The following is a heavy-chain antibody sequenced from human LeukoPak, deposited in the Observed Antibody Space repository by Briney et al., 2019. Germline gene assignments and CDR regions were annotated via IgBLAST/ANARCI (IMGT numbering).Heavy chain of an antibody. V-gene: IGHV1-18*01. J-gene: IGHJ4*02. Sequence: ASVKVSCKPSGFTFSAYGIAWVRQAPGQGPEWMGWISNHNGNTNYAQKLQGRVTMTTDTSTSTAYMELRSLRSDDTAVYYCAAALGYCSGGSCYDFDYWGQGTLVTVSS. CDR1: GFTFSAYG. D-gene: IGHD2-15*01. CDR2: ISNHNGNT. CDR3: AAALGYCSGGSCYDFDY.